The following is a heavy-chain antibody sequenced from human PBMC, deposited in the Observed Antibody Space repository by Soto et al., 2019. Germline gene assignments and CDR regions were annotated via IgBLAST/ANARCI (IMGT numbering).Heavy chain of an antibody. CDR1: GGTFSTYS. CDR3: ASSSGNNYGVGTNYYFDY. CDR2: IIPIFGTA. D-gene: IGHD1-26*01. J-gene: IGHJ4*02. V-gene: IGHV1-69*06. Sequence: QVQLVQSGAEVKKPGSSVNVSCKTSGGTFSTYSIVWVQQAPGEGLEWMGGIIPIFGTANYTQKFQDRVTITADKSTNTAFMELSSLKSEDTAMYYCASSSGNNYGVGTNYYFDYWGQGTLVTVSS.